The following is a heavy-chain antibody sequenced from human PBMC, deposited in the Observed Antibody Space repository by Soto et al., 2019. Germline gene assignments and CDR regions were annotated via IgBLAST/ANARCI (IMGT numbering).Heavy chain of an antibody. V-gene: IGHV3-23*01. CDR3: ARDHYYDSSGYSSPLY. J-gene: IGHJ4*02. D-gene: IGHD3-22*01. CDR1: GFTFSSYA. CDR2: ISGSGGST. Sequence: PGGSLRLSCAASGFTFSSYAMSWVRQAPGKGLEWVSAISGSGGSTYYADSVKGRFTISRDNSRNTLYLQMNSLRAEDTAVYYCARDHYYDSSGYSSPLYWGQGTLVTVSS.